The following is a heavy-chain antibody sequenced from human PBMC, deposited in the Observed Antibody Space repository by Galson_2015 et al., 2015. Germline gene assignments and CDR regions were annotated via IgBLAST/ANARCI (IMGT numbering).Heavy chain of an antibody. V-gene: IGHV3-9*01. CDR1: GFTFDQYA. D-gene: IGHD2-2*01. CDR3: AKDRTKHCSTTTCYGGLDY. CDR2: ISWNGGFK. J-gene: IGHJ4*02. Sequence: SLRLSCAASGFTFDQYALHWVRQVPGRGLEWISSISWNGGFKGYADSVKGRFTISRDNAKTSAFLDMNTLRGEDTAFYYCAKDRTKHCSTTTCYGGLDYWGQGVLVTVSS.